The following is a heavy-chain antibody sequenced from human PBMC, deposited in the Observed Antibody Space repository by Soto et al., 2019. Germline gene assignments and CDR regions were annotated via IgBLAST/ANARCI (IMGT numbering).Heavy chain of an antibody. Sequence: GGSLRLSCAASGFTFSSYSMNWVRQAPGKGLEWVSSISSSSRYIYYADSVKGRFTISRDNAKNSLYLQMNSLRAEDTAVYYCARELSMAVADTWDYYYGMDVWGQGTTVTVSS. CDR2: ISSSSRYI. CDR1: GFTFSSYS. V-gene: IGHV3-21*01. J-gene: IGHJ6*02. CDR3: ARELSMAVADTWDYYYGMDV. D-gene: IGHD6-19*01.